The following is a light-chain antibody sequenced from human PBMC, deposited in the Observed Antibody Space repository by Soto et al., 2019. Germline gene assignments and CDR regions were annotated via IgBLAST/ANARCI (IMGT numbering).Light chain of an antibody. CDR2: GAS. CDR1: QSVSSN. V-gene: IGKV3D-15*01. J-gene: IGKJ5*01. CDR3: QQYYTYST. Sequence: EIVMTQSPATLSVSPGERATLSCRASQSVSSNLAWYQQKPGQAPRLIISGASTRATGTPARFSGSGSGTDFTLTISSLQPDDFATYSCQQYYTYSTFGQGTRLEI.